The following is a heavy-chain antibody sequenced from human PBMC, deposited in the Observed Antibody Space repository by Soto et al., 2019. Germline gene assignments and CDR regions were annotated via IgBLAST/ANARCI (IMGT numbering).Heavy chain of an antibody. D-gene: IGHD5-12*01. J-gene: IGHJ6*02. CDR2: ISAYNGNT. CDR3: ARDLSRTSGYDHHYYYYGMDV. CDR1: GYTFPSYG. Sequence: ASVKVSCKASGYTFPSYGISWVRQAPGQGLEWMGWISAYNGNTNYAQKLQGRVTMTTDTSTSTAYMELRSLRSDDTAVYYCARDLSRTSGYDHHYYYYGMDVWGQGTTVTVSS. V-gene: IGHV1-18*01.